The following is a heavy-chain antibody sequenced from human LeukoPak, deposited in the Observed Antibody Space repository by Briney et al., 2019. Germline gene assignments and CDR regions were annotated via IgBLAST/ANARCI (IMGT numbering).Heavy chain of an antibody. J-gene: IGHJ3*02. CDR3: ARGGYYDRSGYYYLDAFDI. D-gene: IGHD3-22*01. CDR2: IYTSGST. CDR1: GGSISSGSYY. V-gene: IGHV4-61*02. Sequence: SETLSLTCTVSGGSISSGSYYWSWFRQPAGKGLEWIGRIYTSGSTNYNPSLKSRVTISVDTSKTQISLKLSSVTAADTAVYYCARGGYYDRSGYYYLDAFDIWGQGTMVTVSS.